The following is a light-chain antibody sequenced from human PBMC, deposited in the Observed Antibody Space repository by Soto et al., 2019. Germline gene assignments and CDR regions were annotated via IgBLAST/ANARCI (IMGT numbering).Light chain of an antibody. J-gene: IGLJ3*02. V-gene: IGLV2-14*01. CDR1: MRNVGAYNL. CDR3: SAYKARSTLV. CDR2: EVR. Sequence: QSALTKPASVSGSAGQSITTSCFGTMRNVGAYNLVSWYQQHPGTAPKLIIYEVRNRPSGISSRFSGSRSGNTASLTISGLQSEDEGDYYCSAYKARSTLVFGGGTQLTVL.